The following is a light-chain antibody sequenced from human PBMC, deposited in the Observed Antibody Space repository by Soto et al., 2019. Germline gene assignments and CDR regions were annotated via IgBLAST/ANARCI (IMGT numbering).Light chain of an antibody. CDR2: GAS. CDR3: QKYNGAPFT. V-gene: IGKV1-27*01. J-gene: IGKJ4*01. Sequence: DIQMTQSPSSLSASVGDRVTITRRASQGISNYLAWYQQKPGKVPKVLIYGASILQSGVPSRFSGSGSGTDFTLTISSLQPEDVATYYCQKYNGAPFTFGGGTKVDIK. CDR1: QGISNY.